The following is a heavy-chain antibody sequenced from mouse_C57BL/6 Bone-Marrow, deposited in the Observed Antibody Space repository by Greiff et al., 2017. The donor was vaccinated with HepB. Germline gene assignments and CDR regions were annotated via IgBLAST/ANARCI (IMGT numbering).Heavy chain of an antibody. CDR2: IHPNSGST. CDR1: GYTFTSYW. Sequence: QVQLQQPGAELVKPGASVKLSCKASGYTFTSYWMHWVKQRPGQGLEWIGMIHPNSGSTNYNEKFKSKATLTVDKSSSTAYMQLSSLTSEDSAVYYCARRQLIPYALYFDYWGQGTTLTVSS. J-gene: IGHJ2*01. V-gene: IGHV1-64*01. D-gene: IGHD3-2*02. CDR3: ARRQLIPYALYFDY.